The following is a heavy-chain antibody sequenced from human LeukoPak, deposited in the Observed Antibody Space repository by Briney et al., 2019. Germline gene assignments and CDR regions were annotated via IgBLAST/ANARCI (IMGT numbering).Heavy chain of an antibody. Sequence: SETLSLTCTVSGGSISSYYWSWIRQPPGKGLEWIGYIYYSGSTNYNPSLKSRVTISVDTSKNQFSLKLSSVTAADTAVYYCASYGSGSGRPFDYWGQGTLVTVSS. CDR1: GGSISSYY. D-gene: IGHD3-10*01. CDR2: IYYSGST. V-gene: IGHV4-59*08. CDR3: ASYGSGSGRPFDY. J-gene: IGHJ4*02.